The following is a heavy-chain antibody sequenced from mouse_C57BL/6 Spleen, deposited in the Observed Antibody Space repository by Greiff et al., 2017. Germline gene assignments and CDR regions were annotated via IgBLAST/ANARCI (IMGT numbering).Heavy chain of an antibody. CDR1: GYTFTSYW. D-gene: IGHD2-1*01. Sequence: VQLQQPGAELVKPGASVKLSCKASGYTFTSYWMHWVKQRPGQGLEWIGMIHPNSGSTNYNEKFKSKATLTVDKSSRTAYMQLSSLTSEDSAVYYCAIYYGKRPFDYWGQGTTLTVSS. CDR2: IHPNSGST. CDR3: AIYYGKRPFDY. V-gene: IGHV1-64*01. J-gene: IGHJ2*01.